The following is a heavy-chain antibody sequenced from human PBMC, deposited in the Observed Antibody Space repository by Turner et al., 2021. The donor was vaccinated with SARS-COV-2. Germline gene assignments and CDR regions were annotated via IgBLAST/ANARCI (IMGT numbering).Heavy chain of an antibody. CDR3: ARHWGVAAPAYLARFDP. CDR2: IYYLGST. J-gene: IGHJ5*02. Sequence: QLQLQESVPGLVKPSETLSLTCTVTGGAISSSSYFWGWISQPPGKGLEWIGIIYYLGSTYNNPSLKSRDPISVDTSKIQFSLELSSVTAADTAVYYCARHWGVAAPAYLARFDPWGQGTLVTVSS. V-gene: IGHV4-39*01. CDR1: GGAISSSSYF. D-gene: IGHD6-13*01.